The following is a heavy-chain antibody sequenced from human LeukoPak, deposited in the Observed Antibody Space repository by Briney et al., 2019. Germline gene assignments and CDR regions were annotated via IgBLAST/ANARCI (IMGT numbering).Heavy chain of an antibody. V-gene: IGHV1-2*02. CDR2: INPNSGGT. Sequence: GASVKVSCKASGYTFTGYYMHWVRQAPGRGLEWMGWINPNSGGTNYAQKFQGRVTMTRDTSISTAYMELSRLRSDDTAVYYCARDVSYYDSSGCFDYWGQGTLVTVSS. J-gene: IGHJ4*02. CDR3: ARDVSYYDSSGCFDY. CDR1: GYTFTGYY. D-gene: IGHD3-22*01.